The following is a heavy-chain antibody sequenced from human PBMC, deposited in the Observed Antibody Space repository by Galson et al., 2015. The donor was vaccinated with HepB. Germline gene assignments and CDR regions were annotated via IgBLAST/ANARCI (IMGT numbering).Heavy chain of an antibody. V-gene: IGHV3-23*01. CDR3: GSGPTRYTGWYRGLHKFFQH. J-gene: IGHJ1*01. Sequence: SLRLSCAASGFTFSSDAMSWVRQAPGKGLERVSSIRGSSTNKYYADSVKGRFTISRDNSKDTLYLQMDSLRPEDTAVYYCGSGPTRYTGWYRGLHKFFQHWGQGTLVTVSS. CDR2: IRGSSTNK. CDR1: GFTFSSDA. D-gene: IGHD6-19*01.